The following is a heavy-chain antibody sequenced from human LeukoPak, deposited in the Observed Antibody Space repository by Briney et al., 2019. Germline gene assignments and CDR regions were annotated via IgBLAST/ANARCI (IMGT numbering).Heavy chain of an antibody. CDR2: ISSDGGST. Sequence: GGSLRLSCAASGFTFSTYAMHWVRQAPGKGLEYVSAISSDGGSTYYANSVKGRFTISRDNSKNTLYLQMGSLRAEDMAVYYCAISEGDWGQGTLVTVSS. D-gene: IGHD1-26*01. CDR1: GFTFSTYA. CDR3: AISEGD. V-gene: IGHV3-64*01. J-gene: IGHJ4*02.